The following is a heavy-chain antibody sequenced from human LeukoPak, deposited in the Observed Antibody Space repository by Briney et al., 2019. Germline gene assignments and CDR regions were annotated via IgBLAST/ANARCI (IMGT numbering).Heavy chain of an antibody. V-gene: IGHV4-61*02. Sequence: SQTLSLTCTVSGGSISSGSYYWNWIRQPAGKGLEWIGRIYTSGSTNYNPSLRSRVTISVDTSKNQFSLKLSSVTAADTAVYYCARGWTGGDYPWPHWGQGTLVTVSS. D-gene: IGHD4-17*01. CDR2: IYTSGST. CDR1: GGSISSGSYY. J-gene: IGHJ1*01. CDR3: ARGWTGGDYPWPH.